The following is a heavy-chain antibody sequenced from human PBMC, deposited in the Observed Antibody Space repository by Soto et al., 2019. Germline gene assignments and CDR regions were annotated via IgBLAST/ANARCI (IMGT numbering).Heavy chain of an antibody. J-gene: IGHJ6*02. D-gene: IGHD2-2*01. CDR1: GGSISSGGYY. CDR3: AGARVPYSSTWYKYDYYGMDV. CDR2: IHYSGNT. V-gene: IGHV4-31*03. Sequence: PSETLSLTCTVSGGSISSGGYYWSWIRQHPGKGLEWIGYIHYSGNTRYNPALKSRLYISVDTSKDQFSLMLSPLTAADTATYFCAGARVPYSSTWYKYDYYGMDVWGQGTTVTVSS.